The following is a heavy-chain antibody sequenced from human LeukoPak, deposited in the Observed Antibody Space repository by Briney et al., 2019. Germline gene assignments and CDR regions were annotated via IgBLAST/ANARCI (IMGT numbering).Heavy chain of an antibody. CDR1: GGSISSYY. V-gene: IGHV4-59*01. D-gene: IGHD1-26*01. CDR2: IYYSGST. J-gene: IGHJ4*02. Sequence: SETLSLTCTVSGGSISSYYWSWIRQPPGNGLEWIGYIYYSGSTNYNPSLKSRVTISVDTSKNQFSLKLSSVTAADTAVYYCARVLLGELVLFDYWGQGTLVTVSS. CDR3: ARVLLGELVLFDY.